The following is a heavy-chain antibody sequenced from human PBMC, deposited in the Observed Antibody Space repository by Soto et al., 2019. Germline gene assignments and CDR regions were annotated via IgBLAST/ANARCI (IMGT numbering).Heavy chain of an antibody. CDR2: ISSSSRYI. D-gene: IGHD5-12*01. Sequence: PGGSLRLSCAASGFTFSTHNMNWVRQAPGKGLEWVSSISSSSRYIYYADSVKGRITISRDNAKNSLYLQMNSLRAEDAAVYYCANDPGYSLDYWGQGTQVTVSS. V-gene: IGHV3-21*01. CDR3: ANDPGYSLDY. CDR1: GFTFSTHN. J-gene: IGHJ4*02.